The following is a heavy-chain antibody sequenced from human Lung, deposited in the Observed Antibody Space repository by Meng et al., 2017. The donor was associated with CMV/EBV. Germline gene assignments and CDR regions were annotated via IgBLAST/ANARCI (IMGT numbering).Heavy chain of an antibody. V-gene: IGHV4-39*07. Sequence: LXCPVSGGSMGRGTYHWAWIRQPPGKGLEWIGSIYYSGTTYYNPSLKSRVTISGDTSKNQFYLSLHSLTAADTAVYYCALTMDNWFDPWGQGPPVTVSS. CDR1: GGSMGRGTYH. J-gene: IGHJ5*02. CDR2: IYYSGTT. D-gene: IGHD3-10*01. CDR3: ALTMDNWFDP.